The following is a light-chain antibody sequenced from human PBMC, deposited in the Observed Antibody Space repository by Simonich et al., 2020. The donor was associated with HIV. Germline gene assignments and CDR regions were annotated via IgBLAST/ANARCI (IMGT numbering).Light chain of an antibody. J-gene: IGKJ2*01. V-gene: IGKV1-39*01. CDR2: AAS. CDR1: QRISRN. Sequence: DIQMTQSPSSLSESEGDRVTITCRASQRISRNLNWYQQKPGKAPRLLIYAASSLQSGVPSRFSGSGSGTDFTLTISSLQPEDFATYYCQQSYSTPMYTFGQGTKLEI. CDR3: QQSYSTPMYT.